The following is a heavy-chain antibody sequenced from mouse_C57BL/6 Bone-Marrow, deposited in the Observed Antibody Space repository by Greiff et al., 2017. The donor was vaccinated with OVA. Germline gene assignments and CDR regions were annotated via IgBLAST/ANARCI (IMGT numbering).Heavy chain of an antibody. Sequence: EVQLQQSGAELVRPGSSVTMSCKTSGYTFTSYGINWVKQRPGQGLEWIGYIYIGNGYTEYNEKFKGKATLTSDTSSSTAYMQLSSLTSEDSAISFCASPRYYDYASWFAYWGRGTRVTVSA. V-gene: IGHV1-58*01. D-gene: IGHD2-4*01. CDR2: IYIGNGYT. CDR1: GYTFTSYG. J-gene: IGHJ3*01. CDR3: ASPRYYDYASWFAY.